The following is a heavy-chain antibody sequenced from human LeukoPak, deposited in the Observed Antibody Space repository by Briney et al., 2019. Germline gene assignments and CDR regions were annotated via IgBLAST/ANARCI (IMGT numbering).Heavy chain of an antibody. J-gene: IGHJ4*02. CDR1: GFTFSSYA. D-gene: IGHD6-19*01. Sequence: GGSLRLSCAASGFTFSSYAMSWVRQAPGKGLEWVSVISGSGGSTYYADSVKGRFTISRDNSKNTLYLQMNSLRDEDTAVYYCARDEEAVGYYFDYWGQGTLVTVSS. CDR2: ISGSGGST. CDR3: ARDEEAVGYYFDY. V-gene: IGHV3-23*01.